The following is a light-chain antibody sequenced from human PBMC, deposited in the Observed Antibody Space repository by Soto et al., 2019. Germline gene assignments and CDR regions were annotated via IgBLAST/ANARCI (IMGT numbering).Light chain of an antibody. CDR3: QQYADLPYT. J-gene: IGKJ2*01. CDR1: QTLTTRF. V-gene: IGKV3-20*01. CDR2: GAS. Sequence: EIVLTQSPGTLSLSPGERATLSCMASQTLTTRFLAWYQQKPGQAPRLLIYGASSRATGIPDRFSGSGSGTEYTLTISRLEPEDFAVYYCQQYADLPYTFGQGTKLEIK.